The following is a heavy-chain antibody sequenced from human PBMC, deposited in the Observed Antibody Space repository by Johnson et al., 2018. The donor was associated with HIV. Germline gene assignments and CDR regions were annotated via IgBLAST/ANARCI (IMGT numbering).Heavy chain of an antibody. CDR2: ISSSGSTI. J-gene: IGHJ3*02. CDR1: VFTFSDYY. V-gene: IGHV3-11*01. CDR3: AKDKAVVTALYDAFDI. Sequence: QVQLVESGGGLVKPGGSLRLSCAASVFTFSDYYMSWIRQAPGKGLEWVSYISSSGSTIYYADSVKGRFTISRDNAKNSLYLQMNSLRAEDTALYYCAKDKAVVTALYDAFDIWGQGTMVTVSS. D-gene: IGHD2-21*02.